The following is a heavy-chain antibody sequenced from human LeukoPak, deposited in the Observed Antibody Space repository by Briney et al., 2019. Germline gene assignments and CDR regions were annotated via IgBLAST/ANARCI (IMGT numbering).Heavy chain of an antibody. Sequence: PGGSLRLSCAASGFTFSSYGMHWVRQAPGKGLEWVAFIRYDGSNKYYADSVKGRFTISRDNSKNTLYLQMNSLRAEDTAVYYCAREATVVTLVDYYYYMDVWGKGTTVTVSS. J-gene: IGHJ6*03. D-gene: IGHD4-23*01. CDR2: IRYDGSNK. V-gene: IGHV3-30*02. CDR1: GFTFSSYG. CDR3: AREATVVTLVDYYYYMDV.